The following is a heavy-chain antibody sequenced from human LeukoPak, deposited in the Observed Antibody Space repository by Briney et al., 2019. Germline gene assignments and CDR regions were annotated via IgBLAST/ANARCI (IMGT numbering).Heavy chain of an antibody. D-gene: IGHD3-10*01. J-gene: IGHJ4*02. CDR1: GVSISSYY. Sequence: PSETLSLTCTVSGVSISSYYWSWIRQAPGKGLEWIGYIYYSGSTNYNPSLKSRVTISVDTSKNQFSLKVTSVTAADTAVYYCARRAYDGSANYYFDYWGQGTLVTAST. V-gene: IGHV4-59*08. CDR3: ARRAYDGSANYYFDY. CDR2: IYYSGST.